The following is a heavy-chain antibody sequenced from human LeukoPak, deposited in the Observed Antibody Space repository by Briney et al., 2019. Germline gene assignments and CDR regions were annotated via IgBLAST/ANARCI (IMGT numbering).Heavy chain of an antibody. V-gene: IGHV4-59*01. J-gene: IGHJ4*02. D-gene: IGHD6-13*01. CDR2: IYYSGTT. CDR1: GGSISSYY. Sequence: PSETLSLTCTVFGGSISSYYWSWIRQPPGKGLEWIGYIYYSGTTNYNPSLKSRVTISVDTSKNQFSLKLSSVTAADTAVYYCAGGVYIAAAQYGYWGQGTLVTVSS. CDR3: AGGVYIAAAQYGY.